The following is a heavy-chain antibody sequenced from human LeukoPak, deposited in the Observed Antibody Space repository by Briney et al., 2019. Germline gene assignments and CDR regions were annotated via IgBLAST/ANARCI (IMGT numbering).Heavy chain of an antibody. V-gene: IGHV3-30*10. D-gene: IGHD1-7*01. Sequence: GGSLRLSCAASGFTFSSYAMHWVRQAPGKGLEWVAVISYDGSNKYYTDSVKGRFTISRDNSKNTLYLQMNSLRAEDTAVYYCARAVEYNWNYVSLFCDYWGQETLVTVSS. CDR3: ARAVEYNWNYVSLFCDY. CDR1: GFTFSSYA. CDR2: ISYDGSNK. J-gene: IGHJ4*02.